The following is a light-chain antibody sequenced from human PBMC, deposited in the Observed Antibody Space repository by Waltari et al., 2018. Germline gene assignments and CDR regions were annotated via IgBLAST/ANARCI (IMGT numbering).Light chain of an antibody. J-gene: IGLJ1*01. Sequence: SSELTQDPAVSVALGQTVRITCQGDSLRSYYASWYPQKPGQAPVLVIYGKNNRPSGIPDRFSGSSSGNTASLTITGAQAEDEADYYCNSRDSSGNHPFYVFGTGTKVTVL. CDR2: GKN. CDR1: SLRSYY. CDR3: NSRDSSGNHPFYV. V-gene: IGLV3-19*01.